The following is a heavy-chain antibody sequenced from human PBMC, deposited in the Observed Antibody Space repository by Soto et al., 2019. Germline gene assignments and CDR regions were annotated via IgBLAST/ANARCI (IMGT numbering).Heavy chain of an antibody. J-gene: IGHJ3*02. CDR2: IYTSGST. V-gene: IGHV4-4*07. D-gene: IGHD6-19*01. CDR3: ARDTMSSGWFADAFDI. CDR1: GGSISSYY. Sequence: SETLSLTCTVSGGSISSYYWSWIRQPAGKGLEWIGRIYTSGSTNYNPSLKSRVTMSVDTTKNQFSLKLSSVTEADTAVYYCARDTMSSGWFADAFDIWGQGTMVTVSS.